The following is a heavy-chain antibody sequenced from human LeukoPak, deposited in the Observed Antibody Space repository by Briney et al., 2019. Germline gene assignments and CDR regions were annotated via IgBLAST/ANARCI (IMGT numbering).Heavy chain of an antibody. J-gene: IGHJ4*02. D-gene: IGHD6-13*01. CDR3: ARGLSFSSSWFDY. Sequence: PSETLSLTCTVSGGSISSSSYYWGWIRQPPGQGLEWFGSIYSGSTYYNPSLKSRVTISVDTSKNQFSLKLSSVTAADTAVYYCARGLSFSSSWFDYWGQGTLVTVSS. CDR2: IYSGST. V-gene: IGHV4-39*07. CDR1: GGSISSSSYY.